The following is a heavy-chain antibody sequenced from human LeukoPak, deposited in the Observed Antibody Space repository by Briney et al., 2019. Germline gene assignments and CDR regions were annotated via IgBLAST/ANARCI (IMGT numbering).Heavy chain of an antibody. V-gene: IGHV1-69*05. Sequence: ASVKVSCKASGGTFSSYAISWVRQAPGQGLEWMGGIIPIFGTANYAQKFQGRVTITTDESTSTAYMELSSLRSEDTAVYYCARVRKPSRYSSSWYVPYYYYYMDVWGKGTTVTVSS. CDR3: ARVRKPSRYSSSWYVPYYYYYMDV. CDR1: GGTFSSYA. CDR2: IIPIFGTA. J-gene: IGHJ6*03. D-gene: IGHD6-13*01.